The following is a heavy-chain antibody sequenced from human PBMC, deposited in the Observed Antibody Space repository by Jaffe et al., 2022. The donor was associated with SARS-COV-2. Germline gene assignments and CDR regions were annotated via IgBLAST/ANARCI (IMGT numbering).Heavy chain of an antibody. Sequence: EVQLVESGGGLVKPGGSLRLSCAASGFTFSSVWMGWVRQAPGQGLEWVGRVKTKPEGAATDYAAPVKGRFTISRDDSKNTIYLQMDSLKTEDTGVYYCTTRLPATASYWGRGTLVTVSS. D-gene: IGHD2-2*01. V-gene: IGHV3-15*01. CDR1: GFTFSSVW. J-gene: IGHJ4*02. CDR2: VKTKPEGAAT. CDR3: TTRLPATASY.